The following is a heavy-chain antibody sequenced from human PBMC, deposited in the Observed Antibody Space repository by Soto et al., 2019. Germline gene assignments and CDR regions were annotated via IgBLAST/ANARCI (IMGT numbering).Heavy chain of an antibody. D-gene: IGHD1-7*01. V-gene: IGHV1-8*01. CDR3: ARATGTTAGFDP. Sequence: GASVKVSCKASGYTFTSYDINWVRQATGQGLEWMGWMNPSSGNTGYAQKFQGRVTMTRNTSISTAYMELSSLRSEDTAVYYCARATGTTAGFDPWGQGTLVTVSS. CDR1: GYTFTSYD. J-gene: IGHJ5*02. CDR2: MNPSSGNT.